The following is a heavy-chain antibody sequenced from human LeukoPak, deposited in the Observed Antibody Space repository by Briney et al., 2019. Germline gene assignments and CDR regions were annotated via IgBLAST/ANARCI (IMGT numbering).Heavy chain of an antibody. J-gene: IGHJ4*02. CDR2: IYNSGNT. Sequence: GSLRLSCAASGFTVSTNYMTWVRQAPGKGLECVSVIYNSGNTYYADCVKGRFTISRDSSKNTLFLQMNSLRAEDTAVYYCARVSYGDWGQGTLVTVSS. CDR1: GFTVSTNY. D-gene: IGHD2/OR15-2a*01. V-gene: IGHV3-53*01. CDR3: ARVSYGD.